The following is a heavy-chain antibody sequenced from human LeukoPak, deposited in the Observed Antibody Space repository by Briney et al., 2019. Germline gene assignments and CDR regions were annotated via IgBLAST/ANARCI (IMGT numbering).Heavy chain of an antibody. D-gene: IGHD2-21*02. CDR3: ARDVTGLGWFDP. V-gene: IGHV3-30*02. J-gene: IGHJ5*02. Sequence: GGSLRLSCAASGFTFSSYGMHWVRQAPGKGLEWVAFIRYDGSNKYYADSVKGRFTISRDNAKNSLYLQMNSLRAEDTAVYYCARDVTGLGWFDPWGQGTLVTVSS. CDR2: IRYDGSNK. CDR1: GFTFSSYG.